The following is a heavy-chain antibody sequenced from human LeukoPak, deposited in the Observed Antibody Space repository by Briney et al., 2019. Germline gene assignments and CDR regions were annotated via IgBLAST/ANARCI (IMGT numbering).Heavy chain of an antibody. D-gene: IGHD2-15*01. CDR3: ARDPRNVGLAP. CDR2: NNGDGSTT. V-gene: IGHV3-74*01. J-gene: IGHJ5*02. Sequence: GGSLRLSCAASGFSLSGYWMYWVRQAPGKGLMYISRNNGDGSTTNYADVVKGRFTMSRDNVKSTLYLQMNSLRVEDTAVYYCARDPRNVGLAPWGQGTLVTVSS. CDR1: GFSLSGYW.